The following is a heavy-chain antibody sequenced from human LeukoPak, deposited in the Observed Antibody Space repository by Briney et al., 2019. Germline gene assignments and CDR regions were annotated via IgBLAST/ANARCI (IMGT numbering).Heavy chain of an antibody. V-gene: IGHV4-59*01. D-gene: IGHD1/OR15-1a*01. J-gene: IGHJ6*03. CDR3: ARAAMEQKIYYYYYYMDV. CDR2: IYYSGST. CDR1: GGSISSYY. Sequence: SETLSLTCTVSGGSISSYYWSWIRQPPGKGLEWIGYIYYSGSTNYNPSLKSRVTISVDTSKNQFSLKLSSVTAADTAVYYCARAAMEQKIYYYYYYMDVWGKGTTVTISS.